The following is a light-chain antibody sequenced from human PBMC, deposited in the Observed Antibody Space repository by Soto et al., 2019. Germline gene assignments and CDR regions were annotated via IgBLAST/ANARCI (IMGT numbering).Light chain of an antibody. Sequence: QLVLTQPPSASGTPGQRVTISCSGSGSNIGSHTVSWYQQLPGTAPNLLIYSNDQRPSGVPDRFSGSKSGTSASLAISGLQSEDEADYYCAAWDDSLSGAVFGGGTQLTVL. J-gene: IGLJ7*01. V-gene: IGLV1-44*01. CDR2: SND. CDR1: GSNIGSHT. CDR3: AAWDDSLSGAV.